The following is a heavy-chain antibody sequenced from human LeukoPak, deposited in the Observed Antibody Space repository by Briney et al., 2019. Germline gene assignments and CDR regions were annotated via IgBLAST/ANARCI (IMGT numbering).Heavy chain of an antibody. D-gene: IGHD5-18*01. CDR1: GGSFSGYY. Sequence: PSETLSLTCAVYGGSFSGYYWSWIRQPPGKGLEWIGEINHSGSTNYNPSLKSRVTMSLDTSKNQFSLKLSSATAADTAVYYCARGDTAMTPSFDYWGQGILVTVSS. V-gene: IGHV4-34*01. CDR3: ARGDTAMTPSFDY. J-gene: IGHJ4*02. CDR2: INHSGST.